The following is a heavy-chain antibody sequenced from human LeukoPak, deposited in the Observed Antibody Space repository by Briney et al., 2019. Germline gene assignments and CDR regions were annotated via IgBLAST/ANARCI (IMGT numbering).Heavy chain of an antibody. J-gene: IGHJ4*02. V-gene: IGHV3-30*04. CDR2: ISYDGSNK. CDR1: GFTFSSYA. Sequence: GRSLRLSCAASGFTFSSYAMHWVRQAPGKGLEWVAVISYDGSNKYYADSVKGRFTISRDNSKNTLYLQMNSLRAEDTAVYYCARELGVAAAIDYWGQGTLVTVSS. D-gene: IGHD6-25*01. CDR3: ARELGVAAAIDY.